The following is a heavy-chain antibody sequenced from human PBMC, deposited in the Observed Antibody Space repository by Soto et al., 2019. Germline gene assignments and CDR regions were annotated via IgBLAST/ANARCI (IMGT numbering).Heavy chain of an antibody. CDR1: GFTFSDYS. D-gene: IGHD5-18*01. V-gene: IGHV3-21*01. CDR2: ITSSRSFT. Sequence: EVQLVESGGGLVKPGGSLRLSCAASGFTFSDYSMNWVRQAPGKGLEWVSSITSSRSFTYYADSLKGRFTISRDNAKNSLYLQMNSLRDDDTAVYYCARMSTALTQRLFYGTDVWGQGTAVTVSS. CDR3: ARMSTALTQRLFYGTDV. J-gene: IGHJ6*02.